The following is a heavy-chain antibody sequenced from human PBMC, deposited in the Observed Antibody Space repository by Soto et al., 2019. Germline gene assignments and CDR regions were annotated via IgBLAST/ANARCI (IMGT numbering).Heavy chain of an antibody. CDR3: AKDRQPDGIWSYDY. J-gene: IGHJ4*02. V-gene: IGHV3-23*01. CDR1: GFSFSAYT. D-gene: IGHD1-20*01. Sequence: EVQLLESGGHLVQPGGSLRLSCAASGFSFSAYTMNWVRQAPGKGPEGVSTVIGADDSTYYADSVRGRFTVSRDKSKNMVLMRMNNLRVEDKGVYYCAKDRQPDGIWSYDYWGQGTLVTVSS. CDR2: VIGADDST.